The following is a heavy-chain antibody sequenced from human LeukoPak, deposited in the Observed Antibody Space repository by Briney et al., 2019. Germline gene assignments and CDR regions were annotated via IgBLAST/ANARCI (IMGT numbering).Heavy chain of an antibody. CDR3: ARAYCSGGSCVVDY. D-gene: IGHD2-15*01. V-gene: IGHV4-61*02. CDR2: IYTSGST. Sequence: SQTLSLTCTVSGGSISSGSYCWSWIRQPAGKGLEWIGRIYTSGSTNYNPSLKSRVTISVDTSKNQFSLKLSSVTAADTAVYYCARAYCSGGSCVVDYWGQGTLVTVSS. J-gene: IGHJ4*02. CDR1: GGSISSGSYC.